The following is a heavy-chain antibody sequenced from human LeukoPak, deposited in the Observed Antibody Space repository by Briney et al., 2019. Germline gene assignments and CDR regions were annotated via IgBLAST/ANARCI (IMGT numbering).Heavy chain of an antibody. CDR3: AKGVDFTAHFAR. Sequence: PSETLSLTCGVSGGPLRRFYWTWVRQAPGKGLEWIGEVNHSGSANYNPSLRSRVTISLDAPQNQFSLSLSSVTAADPAVYFWAKGVDFTAHFARWGQGTRGTVSS. J-gene: IGHJ4*02. D-gene: IGHD3-3*01. V-gene: IGHV4-34*01. CDR2: VNHSGSA. CDR1: GGPLRRFY.